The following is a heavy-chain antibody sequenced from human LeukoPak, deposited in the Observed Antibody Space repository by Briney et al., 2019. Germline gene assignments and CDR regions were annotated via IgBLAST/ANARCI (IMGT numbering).Heavy chain of an antibody. D-gene: IGHD3-10*01. CDR3: ARDLRGVIPFDY. V-gene: IGHV3-66*01. J-gene: IGHJ4*02. Sequence: PGGSLRLSCVASGFTVNSNYMSWVRQAPGKGLEWVSVIYSGGSTYYADSVKGRFTISRDNSKNTLYLQMNSLRAEDTAVYYCARDLRGVIPFDYWGQGTLVTVSS. CDR2: IYSGGST. CDR1: GFTVNSNY.